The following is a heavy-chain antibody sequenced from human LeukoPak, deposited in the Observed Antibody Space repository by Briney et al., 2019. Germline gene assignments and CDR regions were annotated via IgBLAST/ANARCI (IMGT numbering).Heavy chain of an antibody. CDR1: GYTFTNYW. Sequence: GESLQISCQGSGYTFTNYWIGWVRQMPGKGLEWMGIIYPGDSDTRYSPSFQGQVTISADNSISTAYLQWSSLKASDTAMYYCARRSGYVDYWGQGTLVTVSS. J-gene: IGHJ4*02. V-gene: IGHV5-51*01. CDR3: ARRSGYVDY. D-gene: IGHD2-2*01. CDR2: IYPGDSDT.